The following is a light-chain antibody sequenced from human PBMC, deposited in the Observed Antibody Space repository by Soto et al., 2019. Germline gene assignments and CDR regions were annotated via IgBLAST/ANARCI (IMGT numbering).Light chain of an antibody. V-gene: IGKV1-6*01. CDR1: QSISSY. J-gene: IGKJ1*01. CDR3: LQDINYPWT. Sequence: IQMTQSPSSLSASVGHRVTITSRASQSISSYLNWYQQKPGKHPKVLIYGASNLQSGVPPRFTGSGSGTDFTLAISSLQPEDSATYYCLQDINYPWTFGQGTKV. CDR2: GAS.